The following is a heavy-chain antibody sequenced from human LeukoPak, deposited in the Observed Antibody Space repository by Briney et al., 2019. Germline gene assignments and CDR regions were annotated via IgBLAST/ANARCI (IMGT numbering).Heavy chain of an antibody. Sequence: GGSLRFSCAASGFTFSSYWMSWLRQDPGKGLEWVANIKQDGSEKYYVDSVKGRFTISRDNAKNSLYLQMNSLRAEDTAVYYCARLGELSSFDYWGQGTLVTVSS. D-gene: IGHD3-16*02. CDR2: IKQDGSEK. J-gene: IGHJ4*02. V-gene: IGHV3-7*03. CDR3: ARLGELSSFDY. CDR1: GFTFSSYW.